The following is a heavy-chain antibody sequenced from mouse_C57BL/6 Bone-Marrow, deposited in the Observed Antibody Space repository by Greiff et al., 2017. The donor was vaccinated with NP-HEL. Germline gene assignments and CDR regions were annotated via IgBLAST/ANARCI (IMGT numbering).Heavy chain of an antibody. V-gene: IGHV1-81*01. J-gene: IGHJ4*01. Sequence: ESGAELARPGASVKLSCKASGYTFTSYGISWVKQRTGQGLEWIGEIYPRSGNTYYNEKFKGKATLTADKSSSTAYMELRSLTSEDSAVYFCLRVGAYYSNYYAMDYWGQGTSVTVSS. CDR3: LRVGAYYSNYYAMDY. D-gene: IGHD2-5*01. CDR1: GYTFTSYG. CDR2: IYPRSGNT.